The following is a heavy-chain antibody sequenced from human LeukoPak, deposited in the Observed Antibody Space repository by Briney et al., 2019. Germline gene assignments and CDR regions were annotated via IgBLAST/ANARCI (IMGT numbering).Heavy chain of an antibody. CDR3: ARGPRYGESGYNLGPY. D-gene: IGHD5-12*01. V-gene: IGHV1-2*02. CDR2: INPNSGGS. J-gene: IGHJ4*02. CDR1: GYTFTSYY. Sequence: ASVKVSCKASGYTFTSYYIHWMRQAPGQGLEWVGWINPNSGGSHCAQKFQGRVTMTRDTSINTGYMELTSLRIDDTAVYYCARGPRYGESGYNLGPYWGQGTLVTVSS.